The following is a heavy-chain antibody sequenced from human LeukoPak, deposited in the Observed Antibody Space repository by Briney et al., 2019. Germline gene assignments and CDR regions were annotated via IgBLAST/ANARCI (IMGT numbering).Heavy chain of an antibody. CDR1: GFTFDDYA. CDR2: IKQDGSEK. CDR3: ARDRNYYDSSGYSHVGYFQH. J-gene: IGHJ1*01. Sequence: GGSLRLSCAASGFTFDDYAMHWVRQAPGKGLEWVANIKQDGSEKYYVDSVKGRFTISRDNAKNSLYLQMNSLRAEDTAVYYCARDRNYYDSSGYSHVGYFQHWGQGTLVTVSS. V-gene: IGHV3-7*01. D-gene: IGHD3-22*01.